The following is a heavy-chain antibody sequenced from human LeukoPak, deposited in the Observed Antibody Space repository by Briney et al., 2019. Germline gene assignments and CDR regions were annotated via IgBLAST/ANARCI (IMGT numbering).Heavy chain of an antibody. Sequence: GGSLRLSCAASGITVSRTYMSWVRQRPGKGLEWLSVIYGGGTTYYADSVKGRFIISRDHSKNTVYLQMNNLRAEDTAVYYCVSFYETYWGRGTLVTVSS. CDR1: GITVSRTY. CDR2: IYGGGTT. J-gene: IGHJ4*02. CDR3: VSFYETY. D-gene: IGHD2/OR15-2a*01. V-gene: IGHV3-53*03.